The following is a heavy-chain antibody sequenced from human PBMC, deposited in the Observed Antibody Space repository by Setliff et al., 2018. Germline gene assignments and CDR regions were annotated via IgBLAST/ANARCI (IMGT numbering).Heavy chain of an antibody. CDR1: NGSISSGNYF. CDR2: IYYSGTT. CDR3: ARRGYYYGWGDSNAFDI. Sequence: SETLSLTCTVSNGSISSGNYFWGWIRQPPGKGLEWIGSIYYSGTTYYNPSLKSRVTISVDTSKNQFSLKLSSVTAADTAVYYCARRGYYYGWGDSNAFDIWGQGTMVTVSS. V-gene: IGHV4-39*01. J-gene: IGHJ3*02. D-gene: IGHD3-10*01.